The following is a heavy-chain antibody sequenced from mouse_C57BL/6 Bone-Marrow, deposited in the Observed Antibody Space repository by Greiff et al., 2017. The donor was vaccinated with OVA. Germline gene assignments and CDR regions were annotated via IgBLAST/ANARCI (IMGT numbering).Heavy chain of an antibody. CDR3: ARSIYYYGSSFAWFAY. D-gene: IGHD1-1*01. CDR2: IHPTSGST. CDR1: GYTFTSYW. J-gene: IGHJ3*01. V-gene: IGHV1-64*01. Sequence: VQLQQPGAELVKPGASVKLSCKASGYTFTSYWMHWVKQRPGQGLEWIGMIHPTSGSTNYNEKFKSKATLTVDKSSSTAYMQLSSLTSEDSAVYYCARSIYYYGSSFAWFAYWGQGTLVTVSA.